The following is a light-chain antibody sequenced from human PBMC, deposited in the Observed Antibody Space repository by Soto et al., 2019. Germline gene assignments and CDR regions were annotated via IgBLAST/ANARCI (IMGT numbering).Light chain of an antibody. J-gene: IGLJ1*01. CDR3: AAWDDSLNGSV. CDR2: TNS. CDR1: SSNIGSNA. V-gene: IGLV1-44*01. Sequence: QSVLTQPPSASGTPGQRVTISCSGGSSNIGSNAVNWYQQVPGTAPKLLIYTNSQRPSGVPDRFSGSKSGTSASLAISGLQSEDEADYYCAAWDDSLNGSVFGPGTKLTVL.